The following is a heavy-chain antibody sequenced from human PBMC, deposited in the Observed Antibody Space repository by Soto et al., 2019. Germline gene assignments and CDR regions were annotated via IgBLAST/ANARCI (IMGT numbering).Heavy chain of an antibody. J-gene: IGHJ4*02. CDR1: GGSISSYY. CDR2: IYYSGST. Sequence: SETLSLTCTVSGGSISSYYWSWIRQPPGKGLEWIGYIYYSGSTNYNPSLKSRVTISVDTSKNQFSLKLSSVTAADTAVYYCTRRYGYSFDYWGQGTLVTVSS. D-gene: IGHD1-1*01. CDR3: TRRYGYSFDY. V-gene: IGHV4-59*08.